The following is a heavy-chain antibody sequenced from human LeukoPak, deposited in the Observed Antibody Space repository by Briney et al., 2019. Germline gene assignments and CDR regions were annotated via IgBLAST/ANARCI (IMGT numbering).Heavy chain of an antibody. CDR2: ISASGIVT. V-gene: IGHV3-23*01. J-gene: IGHJ4*02. CDR3: ANLRGSGSSYFDS. CDR1: GFTFTTYV. Sequence: TGGFLRPSCAASGFTFTTYVMSGGRQAPGKGRGWCATISASGIVTDYADSVKGRFTVSRDNSKNTLYLQMNSLRAEDPAVYFCANLRGSGSSYFDSWGQGPLVTVSS. D-gene: IGHD3-10*01.